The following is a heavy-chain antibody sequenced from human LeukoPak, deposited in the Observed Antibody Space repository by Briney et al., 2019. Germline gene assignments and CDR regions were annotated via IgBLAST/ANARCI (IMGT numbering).Heavy chain of an antibody. V-gene: IGHV3-15*01. Sequence: GGSLRLSCAASGFTFSNAWMSWVRQAPGKGLEWVGRIKSKTDGGTTDYAAPVKGRFTISRDDSKNTLYLQMNSLKTEDTAVYYCTTGTPPGYCSSTSCYRGDACDMWGQGTMVTVSS. CDR3: TTGTPPGYCSSTSCYRGDACDM. J-gene: IGHJ3*02. CDR2: IKSKTDGGTT. D-gene: IGHD2-2*01. CDR1: GFTFSNAW.